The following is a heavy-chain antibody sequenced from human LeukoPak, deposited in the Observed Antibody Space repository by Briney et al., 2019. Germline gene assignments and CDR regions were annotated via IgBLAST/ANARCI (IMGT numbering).Heavy chain of an antibody. J-gene: IGHJ4*02. CDR3: AKEVIVGVSFDS. Sequence: PGRSLRLSCAASGFTFSSYGMHWVRQAPGKGLEWVAAISGSGGSTYYADSVKGRFTISRDNSKNTLYLQMNSLRAEDTAVYYCAKEVIVGVSFDSWGQGTLVTVSS. CDR1: GFTFSSYG. V-gene: IGHV3-23*01. D-gene: IGHD1-26*01. CDR2: ISGSGGST.